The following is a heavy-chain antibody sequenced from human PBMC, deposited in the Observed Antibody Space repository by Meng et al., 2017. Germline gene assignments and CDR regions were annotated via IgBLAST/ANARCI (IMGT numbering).Heavy chain of an antibody. D-gene: IGHD1-26*01. CDR1: GGSISCYY. Sequence: QRRAWGPGLGEPSEPLSLLCAVAGGSISCYYWSWIREPAGKGLEWIGRIYTSGCTNYNPSLKSRVTMSVDTSKNQFSLKLSSVTAADTAVYYCARDKWELLPDYWGQGTLVTVSS. CDR3: ARDKWELLPDY. V-gene: IGHV4-4*07. CDR2: IYTSGCT. J-gene: IGHJ4*02.